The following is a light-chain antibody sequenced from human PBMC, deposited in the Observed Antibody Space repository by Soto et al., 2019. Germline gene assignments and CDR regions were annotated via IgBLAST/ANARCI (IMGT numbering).Light chain of an antibody. CDR1: QGVSSY. J-gene: IGKJ1*01. CDR2: AAS. CDR3: QQHSSWPCT. V-gene: IGKV3-11*01. Sequence: DIVLTQSPSSLSLSLGERATISCRASQGVSSYLAWYQQKPGQAPRPLIYAASNMHTGIPSRFSGSGSGTDFTLTISSLQPEDFAAYYCQQHSSWPCTFGQGTKVEIK.